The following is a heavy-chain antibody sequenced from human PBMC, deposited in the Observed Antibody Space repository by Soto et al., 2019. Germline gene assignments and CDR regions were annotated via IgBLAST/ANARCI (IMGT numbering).Heavy chain of an antibody. D-gene: IGHD3-22*01. J-gene: IGHJ4*02. CDR1: GGSFSGYY. V-gene: IGHV4-34*01. Sequence: PSETLSLTCAVYGGSFSGYYWSWIRQPPGKGLEWIGEINHSGSTNYNPSLKSRVTISVDTSKNQFSLKLSSVTAADTAVYYCASSTYYYDSSGYYYFDYWGQGTLVTVSS. CDR2: INHSGST. CDR3: ASSTYYYDSSGYYYFDY.